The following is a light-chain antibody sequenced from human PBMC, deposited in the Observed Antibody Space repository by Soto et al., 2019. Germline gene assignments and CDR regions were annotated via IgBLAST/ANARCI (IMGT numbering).Light chain of an antibody. CDR3: HQYGSSSWT. V-gene: IGKV3-20*01. J-gene: IGKJ1*01. CDR2: GAS. CDR1: QSVSSSY. Sequence: EIGLTQSPGTLSLSPGERATLSCRASQSVSSSYLAWYQQKPGQAPRLLIYGASSRATGISDRFSGSGSGTDFTLTISRLEPEDFAVYYCHQYGSSSWTFGQGTKVDIK.